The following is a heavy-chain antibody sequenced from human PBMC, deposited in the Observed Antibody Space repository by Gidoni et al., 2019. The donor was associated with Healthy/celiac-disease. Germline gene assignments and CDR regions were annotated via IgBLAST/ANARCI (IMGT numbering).Heavy chain of an antibody. CDR3: ARAYYDFWSGYYQYYYYYMDV. V-gene: IGHV3-21*01. Sequence: EVQLVESGGGLVKPGGSLRLSCAAPGFTFSSDGLNWVRQAPGKGLEWVSSISSSSSYIYYADSVKGRFTISRDNAKNSLYLQMNSLRAEDTAVYYCARAYYDFWSGYYQYYYYYMDVWGKGTTVTVSS. CDR1: GFTFSSDG. CDR2: ISSSSSYI. J-gene: IGHJ6*03. D-gene: IGHD3-3*01.